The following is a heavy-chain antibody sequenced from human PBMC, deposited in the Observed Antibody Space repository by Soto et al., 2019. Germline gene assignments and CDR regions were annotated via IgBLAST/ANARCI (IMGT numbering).Heavy chain of an antibody. V-gene: IGHV1-69*02. CDR3: ARTTVAEADDY. J-gene: IGHJ4*02. D-gene: IGHD6-19*01. Sequence: QVQLVQSGAEVKKPGSSVKVSCKASGGTFSSHTISWVRQAPGQGLEWMGRIIPILGIANYAQKFQGRVTITADKSTSTAYMELSSLRSEDTAVYYCARTTVAEADDYWGQGTLVTVSS. CDR2: IIPILGIA. CDR1: GGTFSSHT.